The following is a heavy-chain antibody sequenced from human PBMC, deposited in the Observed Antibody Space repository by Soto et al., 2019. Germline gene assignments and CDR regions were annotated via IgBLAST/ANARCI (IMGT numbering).Heavy chain of an antibody. D-gene: IGHD6-19*01. CDR3: AHIVVAGLGYYFDY. CDR1: GFSLSSTRMA. Sequence: QITLKESGPTLVKPTQTLTLTCTFSGFSLSSTRMAVGWIRKPPGKALEWLALIYWDDDKRYSPFLKSRLTITKDTSKNQVVLTMPNMDPVDTARYYCAHIVVAGLGYYFDYWGQGTLVTVSS. J-gene: IGHJ4*02. V-gene: IGHV2-5*02. CDR2: IYWDDDK.